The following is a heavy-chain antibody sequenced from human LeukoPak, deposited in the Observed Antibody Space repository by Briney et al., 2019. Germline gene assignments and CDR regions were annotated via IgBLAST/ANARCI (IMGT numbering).Heavy chain of an antibody. CDR2: IYSSGST. V-gene: IGHV4-4*07. J-gene: IGHJ5*02. D-gene: IGHD6-13*01. CDR3: ARDTNAGAAGMFDP. CDR1: GASISSYS. Sequence: SETLSLTCTVSGASISSYSWSWIRQPAGKGLERIGRIYSSGSTKYNPSLKSRVIISVDNSKNQLSLRLSSVTAADTAVYYCARDTNAGAAGMFDPWGQGTLVTVSS.